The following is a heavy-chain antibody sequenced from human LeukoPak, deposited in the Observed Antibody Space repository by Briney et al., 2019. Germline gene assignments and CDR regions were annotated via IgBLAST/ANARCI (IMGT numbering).Heavy chain of an antibody. Sequence: ASVTVSCKASGGTFNIFAISWVRQAPGQGREWMGGSIPISATTKYAQKFQGRVTIYADKSTSTAYMELSSLRSEDTAVYYCASGRGSGSYYPYYMDVWGKGTTVTVSS. CDR1: GGTFNIFA. V-gene: IGHV1-69*06. CDR3: ASGRGSGSYYPYYMDV. J-gene: IGHJ6*03. CDR2: SIPISATT. D-gene: IGHD3-10*01.